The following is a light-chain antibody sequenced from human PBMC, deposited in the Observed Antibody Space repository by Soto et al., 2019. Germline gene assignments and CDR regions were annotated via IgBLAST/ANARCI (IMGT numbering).Light chain of an antibody. V-gene: IGLV1-44*01. CDR1: RSNIGANA. J-gene: IGLJ2*01. Sequence: QSVLTQPPSVSGTPGQRVTISCSGSRSNIGANAVYWYQQLPGTAPKLLVYYSNQRPSGISDRFSGSKSGTSASLAISGLQSGDEADYYCAAWDDSLNGPVFGGGTKLTVL. CDR2: YSN. CDR3: AAWDDSLNGPV.